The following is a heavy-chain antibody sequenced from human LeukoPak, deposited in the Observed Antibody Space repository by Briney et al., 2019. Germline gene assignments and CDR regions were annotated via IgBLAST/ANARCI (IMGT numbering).Heavy chain of an antibody. CDR2: IYSGGDT. CDR3: ARGGGSYHFDY. CDR1: GFTFSSYA. V-gene: IGHV3-53*01. J-gene: IGHJ4*02. Sequence: GGSLRLSCAASGFTFSSYAMSWVRQARGKGREWVSVIYSGGDTYYADSVKGRFTTSRDNSKNTFYLQMNSLRAEDTAVYFCARGGGSYHFDYWGQGTLVTVSS. D-gene: IGHD1-26*01.